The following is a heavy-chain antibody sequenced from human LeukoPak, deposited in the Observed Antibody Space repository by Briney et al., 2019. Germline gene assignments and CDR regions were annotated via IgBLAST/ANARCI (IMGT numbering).Heavy chain of an antibody. D-gene: IGHD5-18*01. CDR2: IYYSGST. Sequence: PSETLSLTCAVYGGSFSGYYWSWIRQPPGKGLEWIGYIYYSGSTNYNPSLKSRVTISVDTSKNQFSLKLSSVTAADTAVYYCARRGQLWFSPDYYYYMDVWGKGTTVTVSS. J-gene: IGHJ6*03. CDR1: GGSFSGYY. V-gene: IGHV4-59*08. CDR3: ARRGQLWFSPDYYYYMDV.